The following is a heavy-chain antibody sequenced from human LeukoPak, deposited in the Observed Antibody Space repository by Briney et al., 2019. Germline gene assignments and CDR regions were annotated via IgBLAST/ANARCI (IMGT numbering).Heavy chain of an antibody. CDR3: ARQRRTAAGPYYYGMDV. D-gene: IGHD6-13*01. CDR2: IYYSGST. V-gene: IGHV4-59*01. J-gene: IGHJ6*02. Sequence: SETLSLTCTVSGGSISSYYWSWIRQPPGKGLEWIGYIYYSGSTNYNPSLKSRVTISVDTSKNQFSLKLSSVTAADTAVYYCARQRRTAAGPYYYGMDVWGQGTTVTVSS. CDR1: GGSISSYY.